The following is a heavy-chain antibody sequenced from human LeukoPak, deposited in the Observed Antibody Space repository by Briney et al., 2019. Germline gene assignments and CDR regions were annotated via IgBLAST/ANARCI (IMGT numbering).Heavy chain of an antibody. CDR2: IYTSGST. V-gene: IGHV4-4*07. J-gene: IGHJ5*02. CDR1: XGXXXSXX. CDR3: ARDRGVLDP. D-gene: IGHD3-10*01. Sequence: SETLSLTCTVSXGXXXSXXXSXIXXPXXXXLEWIGRIYTSGSTNYNPSLKSRVTMSVDTSKNQFSLKLSSVTAADTAVYYCARDRGVLDPWGQGTLVTVSS.